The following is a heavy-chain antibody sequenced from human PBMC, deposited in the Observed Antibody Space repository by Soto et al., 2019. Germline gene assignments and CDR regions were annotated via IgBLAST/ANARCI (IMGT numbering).Heavy chain of an antibody. D-gene: IGHD6-13*01. CDR2: ISGSGGST. V-gene: IGHV3-23*01. J-gene: IGHJ5*02. CDR3: AKAYSSRWYKGWFDP. Sequence: EVQLLESGGGLVQPGGSLRLSCAASGFTFSSYAMSWVRQAPGKGLEWVSAISGSGGSTYYADSVKGRFTISRDNSKNTLYLQMNSLRAEDTAVYDCAKAYSSRWYKGWFDPWGQGTLVTVSS. CDR1: GFTFSSYA.